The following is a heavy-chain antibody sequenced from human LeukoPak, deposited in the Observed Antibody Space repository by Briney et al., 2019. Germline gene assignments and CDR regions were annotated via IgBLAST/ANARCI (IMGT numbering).Heavy chain of an antibody. Sequence: GGSLRLSCAASGFTFNIYWMHWVRQVPGKGLVWVSRINSDGSITNYADSVKGRFTISRDNAKNTLYLQMNSLRAEDTAVYYCARDAVGATVFDYWGQGNLVTVSS. D-gene: IGHD1-26*01. V-gene: IGHV3-74*01. CDR2: INSDGSIT. J-gene: IGHJ4*02. CDR1: GFTFNIYW. CDR3: ARDAVGATVFDY.